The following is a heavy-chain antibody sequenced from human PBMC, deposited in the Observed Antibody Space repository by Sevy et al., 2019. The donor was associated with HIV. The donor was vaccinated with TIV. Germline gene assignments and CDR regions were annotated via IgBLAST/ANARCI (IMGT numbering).Heavy chain of an antibody. V-gene: IGHV1-18*01. Sequence: ASVKVTSKISGYTFTTYRITWVRQAPGQGLEWMGWISPHNGDTDYAQKLQDRITMITDTSTTTVYMELTSLRSDDTAVYYCARAYCSGGRCYSLAYWGQGTLVTVSS. CDR3: ARAYCSGGRCYSLAY. CDR1: GYTFTTYR. CDR2: ISPHNGDT. J-gene: IGHJ4*02. D-gene: IGHD2-15*01.